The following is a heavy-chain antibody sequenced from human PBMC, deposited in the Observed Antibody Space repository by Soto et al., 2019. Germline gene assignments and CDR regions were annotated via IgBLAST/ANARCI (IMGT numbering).Heavy chain of an antibody. D-gene: IGHD2-2*01. Sequence: ASVKVSCKASGYTFTGYYMHWVRQAPGQGLEWMGWINPNSGGANYAQKFQGRVTMTRDTSISTAYMELSRLRSDDTAVYYCARRARYCSSTSCYDRNWFGPWGQGTLVTVSS. CDR1: GYTFTGYY. V-gene: IGHV1-2*02. J-gene: IGHJ5*02. CDR3: ARRARYCSSTSCYDRNWFGP. CDR2: INPNSGGA.